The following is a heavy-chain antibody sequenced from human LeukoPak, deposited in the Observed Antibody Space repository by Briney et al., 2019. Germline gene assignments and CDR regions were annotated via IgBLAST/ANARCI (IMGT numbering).Heavy chain of an antibody. J-gene: IGHJ4*02. CDR2: IYNSGST. Sequence: SQTLSLTCVVPGGSISRGSYYWNWIRQPAGKGLEWMGRIYNSGSTNYNPSLKSRVTISADMSRNQLSLQLTSVTAADTAMYYCARQTFGALYFGSWGQGALVIVSS. CDR3: ARQTFGALYFGS. D-gene: IGHD3-10*01. V-gene: IGHV4-61*02. CDR1: GGSISRGSYY.